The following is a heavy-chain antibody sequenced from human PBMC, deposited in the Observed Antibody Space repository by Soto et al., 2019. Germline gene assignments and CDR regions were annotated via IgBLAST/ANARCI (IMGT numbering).Heavy chain of an antibody. Sequence: PGESLKISCKGSGLTFTSYWIAWVRQMPGKGLEWMGIIYPGDSDSSYSPSFQGQVTISADKSINTAYLHWSSLKASDTAIYYCARVGCSSIWCVTQFDNWGQGTLVTVSS. CDR3: ARVGCSSIWCVTQFDN. V-gene: IGHV5-51*01. D-gene: IGHD2-2*01. CDR2: IYPGDSDS. CDR1: GLTFTSYW. J-gene: IGHJ4*02.